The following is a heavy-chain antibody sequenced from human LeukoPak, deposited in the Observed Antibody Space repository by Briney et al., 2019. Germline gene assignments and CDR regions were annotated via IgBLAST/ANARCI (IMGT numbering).Heavy chain of an antibody. D-gene: IGHD6-6*01. CDR1: GFTFDDYA. J-gene: IGHJ3*02. V-gene: IGHV3-9*03. Sequence: PGRSLRLSCAASGFTFDDYAMHWVRQAPGKGLEWVSGISWNSGSIGYADSVKGRFTISRDNAKNSLYLQMNSLRAEDMALYYCAKDMGYSSSSVAFDIWGQGTMVTVSS. CDR3: AKDMGYSSSSVAFDI. CDR2: ISWNSGSI.